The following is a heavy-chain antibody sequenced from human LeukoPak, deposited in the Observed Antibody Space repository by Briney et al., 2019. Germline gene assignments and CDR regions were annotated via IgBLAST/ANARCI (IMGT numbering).Heavy chain of an antibody. J-gene: IGHJ5*02. Sequence: SETLSLTCTVSGGSISSYYWSWLRQPAGKGLEWIGRIYTSGSTNYNPSLKSRVTMSVDTSKNQFSLKQSSVTAADTGVYYCARDPAAAGTVWLDPWGQGTLVTVSS. V-gene: IGHV4-4*07. CDR1: GGSISSYY. CDR3: ARDPAAAGTVWLDP. D-gene: IGHD6-13*01. CDR2: IYTSGST.